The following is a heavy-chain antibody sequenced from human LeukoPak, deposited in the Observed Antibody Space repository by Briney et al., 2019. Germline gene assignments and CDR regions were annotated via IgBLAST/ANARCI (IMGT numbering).Heavy chain of an antibody. CDR3: AREVRGVVVPAAIYYFDY. CDR1: GYTFTSYD. J-gene: IGHJ4*02. V-gene: IGHV1-8*01. D-gene: IGHD2-2*01. CDR2: MNPNSGNT. Sequence: ASVKVSCKASGYTFTSYDINWVRQATGQGLEWMGWMNPNSGNTGYAQKFQGRVTMTRNTSISTAYMELSSLRSEDTAVYYCAREVRGVVVPAAIYYFDYWGQGTLVTVSS.